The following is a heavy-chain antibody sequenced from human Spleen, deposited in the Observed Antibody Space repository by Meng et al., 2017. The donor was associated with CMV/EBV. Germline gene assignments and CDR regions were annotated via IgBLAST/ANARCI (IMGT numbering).Heavy chain of an antibody. CDR3: ARDRPPLFYSDSRAYDS. J-gene: IGHJ4*02. V-gene: IGHV1-2*02. CDR2: IDPNSGGT. D-gene: IGHD3-22*01. CDR1: GNTFTDYH. Sequence: ASVKVSCKASGNTFTDYHIHWVRQAPGQGLEWMGCIDPNSGGTNYGRKFQGRVTMTSDTSISTAYMELSRLRSDDTALYYCARDRPPLFYSDSRAYDSWGQGTLVTVSS.